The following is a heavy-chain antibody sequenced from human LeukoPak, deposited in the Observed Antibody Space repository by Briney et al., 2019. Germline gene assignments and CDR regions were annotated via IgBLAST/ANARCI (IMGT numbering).Heavy chain of an antibody. J-gene: IGHJ4*02. V-gene: IGHV4-31*03. CDR1: GGSISSGGYY. D-gene: IGHD4-11*01. Sequence: PSETLSLTCTVSGGSISSGGYYWSWIRQHPGKGLEWIGYIYYSGSTYYNPSLKSRVTISVDTSKDQFSLKLSSVTAADTAVYYCARGSGVTPVDYWGQGTLVTVSS. CDR3: ARGSGVTPVDY. CDR2: IYYSGST.